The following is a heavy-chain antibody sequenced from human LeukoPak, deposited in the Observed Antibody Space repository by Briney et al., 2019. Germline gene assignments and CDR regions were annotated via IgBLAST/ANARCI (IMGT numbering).Heavy chain of an antibody. CDR1: GYTFTSYD. CDR2: MNPNSGNT. Sequence: ASVKVSCKASGYTFTSYDINWVRQATGQGLEWMGWMNPNSGNTGYAQKFQGRVTMTRNTSISTAYMELSSLRSEDTAVYYCAGSLRGYSYGLIDYWGQGTLVTVSS. D-gene: IGHD5-18*01. CDR3: AGSLRGYSYGLIDY. V-gene: IGHV1-8*01. J-gene: IGHJ4*02.